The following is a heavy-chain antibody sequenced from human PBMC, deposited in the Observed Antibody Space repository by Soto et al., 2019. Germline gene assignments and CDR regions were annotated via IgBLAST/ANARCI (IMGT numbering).Heavy chain of an antibody. Sequence: PSETLSLTCAVYGGSFSGYYWSWIRQPPGKGLEWIGEINHSGSTNYNPSLKSRVTISVDTSKNQFSLKLSSVTAADTAVYYCARAGISVGTNCYDSSGYDRYYYYYGMDVWGQGTTVTVAS. CDR1: GGSFSGYY. J-gene: IGHJ6*02. V-gene: IGHV4-34*01. CDR2: INHSGST. D-gene: IGHD3-22*01. CDR3: ARAGISVGTNCYDSSGYDRYYYYYGMDV.